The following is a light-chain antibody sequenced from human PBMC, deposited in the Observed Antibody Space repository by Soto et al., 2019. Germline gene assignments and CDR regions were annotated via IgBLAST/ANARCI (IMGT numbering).Light chain of an antibody. Sequence: EIVLPQSPGTLSLSPGERATLSCRASQSVGKNYLAWFQQKPGQAPRLLIDDASTRASGIPDRFSGSGSGTDFTLTISRLEPEDFGVYYCRQCATSPLTFGGGTKVEIK. J-gene: IGKJ4*01. CDR2: DAS. CDR1: QSVGKNY. V-gene: IGKV3-20*01. CDR3: RQCATSPLT.